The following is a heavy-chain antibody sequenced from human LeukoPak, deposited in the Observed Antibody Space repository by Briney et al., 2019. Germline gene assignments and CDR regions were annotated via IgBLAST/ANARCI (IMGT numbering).Heavy chain of an antibody. CDR3: ARSLGLYSYGLLDY. D-gene: IGHD5-18*01. V-gene: IGHV4-59*12. J-gene: IGHJ4*02. CDR2: IYYSGST. Sequence: SETLSLTCTVSGGSISSYYWSWIRQPPGKGLEWIGYIYYSGSTNYNPSLKSRVTISVDTSKNQFSLKLSSVTAADTAVYYCARSLGLYSYGLLDYWGQGTLVTVSS. CDR1: GGSISSYY.